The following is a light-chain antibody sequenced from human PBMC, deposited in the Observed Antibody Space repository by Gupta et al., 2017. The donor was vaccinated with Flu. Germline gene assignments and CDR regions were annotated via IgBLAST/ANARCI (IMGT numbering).Light chain of an antibody. CDR3: AAWDDSLSGHYV. Sequence: SSNIGSNYVYWYQQLPGTAPKLLIYRNNQRPSGVPDRFSGSKSGTSASLAISGLRSEDEADYYCAAWDDSLSGHYVFGTGTKVTVL. J-gene: IGLJ1*01. CDR2: RNN. CDR1: SSNIGSNY. V-gene: IGLV1-47*01.